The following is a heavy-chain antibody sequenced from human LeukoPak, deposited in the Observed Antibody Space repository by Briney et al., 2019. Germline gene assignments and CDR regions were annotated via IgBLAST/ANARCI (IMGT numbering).Heavy chain of an antibody. D-gene: IGHD3-9*01. CDR3: TRRHTIFSGRGMDV. Sequence: GGSLRLSCAASGFTFSDYYMSWIRQAPGKGLEWVSYISSSGSTIYYADSVKGRFTISRDNAKNSLYLQMNSLRAEDTVVYSCTRRHTIFSGRGMDVWGQGTTVTVSS. V-gene: IGHV3-11*01. CDR2: ISSSGSTI. J-gene: IGHJ6*02. CDR1: GFTFSDYY.